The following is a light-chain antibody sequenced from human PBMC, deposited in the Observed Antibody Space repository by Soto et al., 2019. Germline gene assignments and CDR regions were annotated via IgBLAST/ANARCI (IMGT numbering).Light chain of an antibody. Sequence: QSVLTQPASVSGSPGQSITISCTRTSSDVGGYDYVSWYQLHPGKAPKLMVFEVSNRPSGVSYRFSGSKSGNTASLTISGLQAEDEADYFCSSYSISTAYLFGTGTKVT. CDR3: SSYSISTAYL. J-gene: IGLJ1*01. CDR2: EVS. V-gene: IGLV2-14*01. CDR1: SSDVGGYDY.